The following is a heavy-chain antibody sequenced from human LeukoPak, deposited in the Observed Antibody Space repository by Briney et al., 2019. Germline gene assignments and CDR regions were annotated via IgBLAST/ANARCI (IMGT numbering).Heavy chain of an antibody. D-gene: IGHD3-16*01. CDR3: ARGGANRFDY. CDR2: IKEDGSEA. CDR1: GFPFSGYW. J-gene: IGHJ4*02. Sequence: PGGSLRLSCAASGFPFSGYWMTWVRQAPGRGLEWVATIKEDGSEAYFGDSVKGRFAISRDNAKNSLYLQMNSLRGEDTAVYYCARGGANRFDYWGRGTLVTVSS. V-gene: IGHV3-7*04.